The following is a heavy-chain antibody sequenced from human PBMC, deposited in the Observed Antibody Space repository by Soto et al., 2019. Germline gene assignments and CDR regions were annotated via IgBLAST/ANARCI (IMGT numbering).Heavy chain of an antibody. CDR3: ARCRKSQYSSSSLGFDY. J-gene: IGHJ4*02. CDR1: GFTFSSYS. V-gene: IGHV3-48*02. D-gene: IGHD6-6*01. Sequence: EVQLVESGGGLVQPGGSLRLSCAASGFTFSSYSMNWVRQAPGKGLEWVSYISSSSSTIYYADSVKGRFTISRDNAKNSLYLQMNSLRDEDTAVYYCARCRKSQYSSSSLGFDYWGQGTLVTVSS. CDR2: ISSSSSTI.